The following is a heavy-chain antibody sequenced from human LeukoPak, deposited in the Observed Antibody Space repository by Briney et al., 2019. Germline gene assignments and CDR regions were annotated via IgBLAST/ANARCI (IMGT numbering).Heavy chain of an antibody. D-gene: IGHD1-26*01. CDR3: ARGGVVVWELTKIDY. V-gene: IGHV1-18*01. Sequence: GASVKLSCKASGYTFTSYGISWVRQAPGQGLEWMGRISAYNGNTNYAQKLQGRVTMTTDTSTSTAYMELRSLRSDDTAVYYCARGGVVVWELTKIDYWGQGTLVTVSS. CDR1: GYTFTSYG. J-gene: IGHJ4*02. CDR2: ISAYNGNT.